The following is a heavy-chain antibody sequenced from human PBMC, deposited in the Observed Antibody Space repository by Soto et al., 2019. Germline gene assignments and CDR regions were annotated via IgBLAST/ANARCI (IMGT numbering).Heavy chain of an antibody. V-gene: IGHV1-69*13. D-gene: IGHD5-12*01. CDR3: ARVRYSGYELYYFDY. J-gene: IGHJ4*02. Sequence: SVKVSCKASGGTFSSYAISWVRQAPGQGLEWMGGIIPIFGTANYAQKFQGRVTITADASTSTAYMELSSLRSEDTAVYYCARVRYSGYELYYFDYWGQGTLVTVSS. CDR1: GGTFSSYA. CDR2: IIPIFGTA.